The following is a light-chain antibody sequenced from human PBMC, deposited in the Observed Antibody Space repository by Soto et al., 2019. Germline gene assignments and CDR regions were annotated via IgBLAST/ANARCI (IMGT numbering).Light chain of an antibody. V-gene: IGKV1-8*01. CDR3: LQFYNYPRT. J-gene: IGKJ1*01. CDR2: YAS. Sequence: AIRMTHSPSSVSASTGDRVSITCRATQDIGTYLAWYQQIPGKAPTLLIYYASTLQTGVPSRFSGSGSGTDFTLTISYLQSEDVGTYYCLQFYNYPRTFGQGTKVDIK. CDR1: QDIGTY.